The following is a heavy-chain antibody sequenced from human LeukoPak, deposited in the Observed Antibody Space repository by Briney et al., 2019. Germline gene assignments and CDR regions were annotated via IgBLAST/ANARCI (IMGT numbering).Heavy chain of an antibody. Sequence: SGGSLRLSCAASGFTFSSYWMSWIRQPPGKGLEWIGEINHSGSTNYNPSLKSRVTISEDTSKNQFSLKMTSVTAADTAVYYCARLVVSFYVTNNFWVYFDYWGQGTLVTISS. CDR3: ARLVVSFYVTNNFWVYFDY. CDR1: GFTFSSYW. V-gene: IGHV4-34*01. CDR2: INHSGST. D-gene: IGHD3-3*01. J-gene: IGHJ4*02.